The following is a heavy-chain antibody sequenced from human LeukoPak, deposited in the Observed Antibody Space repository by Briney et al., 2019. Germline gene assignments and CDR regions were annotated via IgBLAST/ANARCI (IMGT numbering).Heavy chain of an antibody. Sequence: PSQTLSLTCAVSGGSISSGGYSWSWIWQPPGKGLEWIGYIYHSGSTYYNPSLKSRVTISVDRSKNQFSLKLSSVTAADTAVYYCARGQWLAFDYWGQGTLVTVSS. D-gene: IGHD6-19*01. J-gene: IGHJ4*02. CDR3: ARGQWLAFDY. CDR1: GGSISSGGYS. CDR2: IYHSGST. V-gene: IGHV4-30-2*01.